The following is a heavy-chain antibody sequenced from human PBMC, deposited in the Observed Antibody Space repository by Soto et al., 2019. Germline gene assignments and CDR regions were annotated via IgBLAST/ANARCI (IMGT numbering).Heavy chain of an antibody. CDR1: GFTFSSYS. V-gene: IGHV3-48*01. D-gene: IGHD2-2*01. Sequence: PGGSLRLSCAASGFTFSSYSMNWVRQAPGKGLEWVSYISSGSSTIYYADSVKGRFTISRDNAKNSLYLQMDSLRAEDTAVYYATRSAYMDVRGTGTTVTVSS. CDR3: TRSAYMDV. J-gene: IGHJ6*03. CDR2: ISSGSSTI.